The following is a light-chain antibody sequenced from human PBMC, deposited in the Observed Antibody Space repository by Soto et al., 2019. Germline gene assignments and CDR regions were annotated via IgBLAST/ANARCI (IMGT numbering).Light chain of an antibody. CDR2: DAS. CDR3: QHYDHVQVT. CDR1: QDIDNY. V-gene: IGKV1-33*01. J-gene: IGKJ5*01. Sequence: DIQMAQSPSSLSASVGDRVTITCQASQDIDNYLNWYQQKPGKAPNLLIYDASNLETGVPSRFSGGGSGTDFTFTITSLQPEDIATYYCQHYDHVQVTFGQGTRLEIK.